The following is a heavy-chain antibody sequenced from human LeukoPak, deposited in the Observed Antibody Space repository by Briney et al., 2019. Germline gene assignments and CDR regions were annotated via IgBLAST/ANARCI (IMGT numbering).Heavy chain of an antibody. CDR1: GGTFSSYA. CDR3: ARDSSGYYYRTGFDY. V-gene: IGHV1-69*01. Sequence: GASVKFSCKASGGTFSSYAISWVRQAPGQGLEWMGGIIPIFGTANYAQKFQGRVTITADESTSTAYMELSSLRSEDTAVYYCARDSSGYYYRTGFDYWGQGTLVTVSS. D-gene: IGHD3-22*01. CDR2: IIPIFGTA. J-gene: IGHJ4*02.